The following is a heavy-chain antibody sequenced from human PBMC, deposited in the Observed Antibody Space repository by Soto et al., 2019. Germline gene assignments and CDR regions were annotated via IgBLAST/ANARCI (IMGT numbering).Heavy chain of an antibody. J-gene: IGHJ6*02. CDR2: IYYNGNT. D-gene: IGHD4-17*01. CDR1: GGSISSYY. V-gene: IGHV4-59*06. CDR3: ARATTVTSSFFYYGLDV. Sequence: SETLALTCTVSGGSISSYYWTGIRQPPGKGLEWIGHIYYNGNTYYNPSLKSRLTMSLDTSQNQFSLHLTSVIAADSASYFCARATTVTSSFFYYGLDVWGQGTTVTVSS.